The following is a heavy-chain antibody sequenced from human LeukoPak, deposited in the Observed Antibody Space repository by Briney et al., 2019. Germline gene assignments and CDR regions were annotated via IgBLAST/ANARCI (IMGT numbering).Heavy chain of an antibody. CDR3: ARAGASYSFDY. J-gene: IGHJ4*02. Sequence: KPSETLSLTCSVSGASISSYYWSWIRQPPGKGLEWIGYLFHSGSTNYNASLKSRLTISVDTSKNQFSLKLNSVTAADTAVYYCARAGASYSFDYWGQGTLDTVSS. D-gene: IGHD2-21*01. V-gene: IGHV4-59*01. CDR1: GASISSYY. CDR2: LFHSGST.